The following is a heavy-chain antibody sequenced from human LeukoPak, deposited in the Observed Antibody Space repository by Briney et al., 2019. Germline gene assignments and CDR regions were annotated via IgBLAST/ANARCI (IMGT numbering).Heavy chain of an antibody. CDR2: IIPIFGTA. D-gene: IGHD2-8*01. V-gene: IGHV1-69*05. Sequence: SVKVSCKASGGTFSSYAISWVRQAPGQGLEWMGGIIPIFGTANYAQKFQGRVTITTDESTSTAYMELSSLRSEDTAVYYCAKDYHHPYCTNGVCYLYYFDYWGQGTLVTVSS. CDR1: GGTFSSYA. J-gene: IGHJ4*02. CDR3: AKDYHHPYCTNGVCYLYYFDY.